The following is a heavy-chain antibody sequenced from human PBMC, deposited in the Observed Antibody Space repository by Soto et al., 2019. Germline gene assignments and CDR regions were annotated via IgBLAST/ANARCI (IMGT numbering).Heavy chain of an antibody. CDR3: AAAKQSPPTAFDF. Sequence: GGSLSLACAVSGFTLGAYWMSWVRQAPGKGLEWLANIKKDGNEKYYVDSVKGRFTISGDSAKNSLLMIMDSLRAEEAAVYYCAAAKQSPPTAFDFWGQGTMLTV. V-gene: IGHV3-7*01. D-gene: IGHD6-25*01. J-gene: IGHJ3*01. CDR2: IKKDGNEK. CDR1: GFTLGAYW.